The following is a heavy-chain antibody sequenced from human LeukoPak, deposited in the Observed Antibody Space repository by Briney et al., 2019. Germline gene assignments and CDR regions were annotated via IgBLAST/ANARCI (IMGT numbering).Heavy chain of an antibody. D-gene: IGHD5-18*01. V-gene: IGHV3-74*01. J-gene: IGHJ4*02. CDR2: IKSDGSIT. Sequence: PGGSLRLSCAASGFTFSNYWMHWVRQAPGKGLVWASRIKSDGSITTHADSVKGRFTISRDNAKNTLYLQMNSLRVEDTAVYYCARGYNYANDFDSWGQGTLVSVSS. CDR1: GFTFSNYW. CDR3: ARGYNYANDFDS.